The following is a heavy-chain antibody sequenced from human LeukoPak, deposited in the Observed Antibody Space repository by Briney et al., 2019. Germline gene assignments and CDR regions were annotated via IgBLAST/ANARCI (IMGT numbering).Heavy chain of an antibody. CDR1: GFTVSSNY. D-gene: IGHD4/OR15-4a*01. V-gene: IGHV3-66*01. CDR3: ASTLKRDY. J-gene: IGHJ4*02. Sequence: PGGSLRLSCAASGFTVSSNYMSWVRQAPGKGLEWVSVIYSGGSTYYADSVKGRFTISRDNAKNSLYLQMNSPRAEDTAVYYCASTLKRDYWGQGTLVTVSS. CDR2: IYSGGST.